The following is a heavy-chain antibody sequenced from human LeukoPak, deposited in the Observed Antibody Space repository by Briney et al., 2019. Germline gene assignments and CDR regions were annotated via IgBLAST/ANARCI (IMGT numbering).Heavy chain of an antibody. Sequence: GGPLRLSCATSGFTFSNYAMHWVRQAPGKGLEYVSGIPSDGVLTNYADSVKGRFTISRDNPKNTVHLQMSSLRAEDTALYYCVRRDSSGWYEYWGQGTLVTVSS. V-gene: IGHV3-64D*06. CDR3: VRRDSSGWYEY. D-gene: IGHD6-19*01. CDR2: IPSDGVLT. CDR1: GFTFSNYA. J-gene: IGHJ4*02.